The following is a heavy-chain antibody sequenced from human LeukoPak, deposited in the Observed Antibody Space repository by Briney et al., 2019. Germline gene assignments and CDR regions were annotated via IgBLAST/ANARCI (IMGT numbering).Heavy chain of an antibody. V-gene: IGHV3-7*01. CDR3: TREWMYSGTH. CDR1: GFSFSNYW. J-gene: IGHJ4*02. Sequence: GGSLRLSCAASGFSFSNYWMSWVRQAPGKGLEWVANIKQDGREKNYVDSVKGRFTISRDNAKNSLFLQMTGLRAEDTAVYYCTREWMYSGTHWGRGTLVTVSS. CDR2: IKQDGREK. D-gene: IGHD1-26*01.